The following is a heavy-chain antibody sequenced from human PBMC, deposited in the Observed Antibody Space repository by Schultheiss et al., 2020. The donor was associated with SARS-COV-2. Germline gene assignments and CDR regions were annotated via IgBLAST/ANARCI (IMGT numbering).Heavy chain of an antibody. Sequence: GGSLRLSCAASGFTFSNAWMSWVRQAPGKGLEWVGHTKSKTDGGTTDYAAPVKGRFTISRDDSKNTLYLQMDSLKTEDTAVYYCARGGTKYPFDYWGQGTLVTVSS. D-gene: IGHD1-7*01. CDR1: GFTFSNAW. J-gene: IGHJ4*02. CDR2: TKSKTDGGTT. CDR3: ARGGTKYPFDY. V-gene: IGHV3-15*01.